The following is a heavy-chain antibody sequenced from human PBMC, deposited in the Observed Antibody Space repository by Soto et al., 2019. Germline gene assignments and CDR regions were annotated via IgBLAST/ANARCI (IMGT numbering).Heavy chain of an antibody. CDR2: IYYSGST. D-gene: IGHD5-12*01. J-gene: IGHJ4*02. V-gene: IGHV4-59*02. Sequence: SETLSLTCTVSGGSVSSYYWSWIRQPPGKGLEWIGYIYYSGSTNYNPSLKSRVTISVDTSKNQFSLKLSSVTAADTAVYYCAVNRDGYNLYYFDYWGQGTLVTVSS. CDR1: GGSVSSYY. CDR3: AVNRDGYNLYYFDY.